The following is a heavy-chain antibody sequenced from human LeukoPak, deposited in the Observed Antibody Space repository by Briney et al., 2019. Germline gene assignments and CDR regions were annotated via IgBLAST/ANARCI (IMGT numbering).Heavy chain of an antibody. D-gene: IGHD6-13*01. CDR1: GGSISSGGYY. V-gene: IGHV4-31*03. CDR3: ARGKGGAAAADFDP. Sequence: PSETLSLTCTVSGGSISSGGYYWSWIRQPPGKGLEWIGSIYHTGSTYYNPSLKSRATISVDTSKNHFSLKLTSVTAAETAVYYCARGKGGAAAADFDPGGQGTLVTASS. J-gene: IGHJ5*02. CDR2: IYHTGST.